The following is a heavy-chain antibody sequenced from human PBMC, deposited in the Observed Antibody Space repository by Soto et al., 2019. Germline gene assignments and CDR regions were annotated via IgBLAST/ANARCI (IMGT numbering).Heavy chain of an antibody. CDR1: AFTFNTYG. D-gene: IGHD2-2*01. Sequence: GGSLRLSCAASAFTFNTYGMNWVRQAPGKGLEWVSYISFSSTIICYADSVKGRFTISRDNAKNSLYLQMSSLRAEDTAVYYCARVGYCTNTSCYAGGLSRGMDVWGQGTTVTVSS. CDR2: ISFSSTII. J-gene: IGHJ6*02. CDR3: ARVGYCTNTSCYAGGLSRGMDV. V-gene: IGHV3-48*01.